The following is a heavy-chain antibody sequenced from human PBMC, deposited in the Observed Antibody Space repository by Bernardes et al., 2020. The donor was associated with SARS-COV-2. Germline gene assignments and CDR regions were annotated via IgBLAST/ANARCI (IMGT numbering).Heavy chain of an antibody. CDR2: ISSSSSYI. J-gene: IGHJ6*02. D-gene: IGHD2-2*01. CDR3: ARPPGYCSSTSCYDTYYYYYYGMDV. V-gene: IGHV3-21*01. CDR1: GFTFSSYS. Sequence: GGSLRLSCAASGFTFSSYSMNWVRQAPGKGLEWVSSISSSSSYIYYADSVKGRFTISRDNAKNSLYLQMNSLRAEDTAVYYCARPPGYCSSTSCYDTYYYYYYGMDVWGQGTTVTVSS.